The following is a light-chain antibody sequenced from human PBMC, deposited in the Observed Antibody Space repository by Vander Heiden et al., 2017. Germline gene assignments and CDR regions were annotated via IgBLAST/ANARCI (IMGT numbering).Light chain of an antibody. Sequence: EVVMTPSPLSLPVTLGKPASIPCMSSQSLVYSIGTPYLSWFQQRPGQSTRRLIYEVSKRNSGVPHRFSGSGSGTDFTLKISRLEAEDVGLYYCMQETHWPLTFGGGTRVEMK. J-gene: IGKJ4*01. V-gene: IGKV2-30*01. CDR3: MQETHWPLT. CDR1: QSLVYSIGTPY. CDR2: EVS.